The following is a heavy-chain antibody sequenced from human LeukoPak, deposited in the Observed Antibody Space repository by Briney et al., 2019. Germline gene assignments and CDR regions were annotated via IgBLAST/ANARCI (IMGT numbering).Heavy chain of an antibody. CDR3: ARESLVVPATGGPGDYYYYYDMDV. CDR2: FISIFGTA. D-gene: IGHD2-2*01. J-gene: IGHJ6*03. Sequence: GASVKVSCKASGGTFISYAISWLRQAPGQGLAWMGGFISIFGTASYAQKFQGRDTITADETTSTAYMALRSLRSEDTAVYYCARESLVVPATGGPGDYYYYYDMDVWGKGTTVTVSS. CDR1: GGTFISYA. V-gene: IGHV1-69*13.